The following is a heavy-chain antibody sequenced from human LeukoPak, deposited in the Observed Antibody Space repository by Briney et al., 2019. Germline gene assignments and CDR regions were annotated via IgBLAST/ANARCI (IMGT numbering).Heavy chain of an antibody. Sequence: SETLSLTCAVYGGSFSGYYWSWIRQPPGKGLEWIGEINHSGSTNYNPSLKSRVTISVDTSKNQFSLKLSSVTAADTAVYYCARAIAARKTKFDYWGQETLVTVSS. J-gene: IGHJ4*02. V-gene: IGHV4-34*01. CDR3: ARAIAARKTKFDY. CDR2: INHSGST. D-gene: IGHD6-6*01. CDR1: GGSFSGYY.